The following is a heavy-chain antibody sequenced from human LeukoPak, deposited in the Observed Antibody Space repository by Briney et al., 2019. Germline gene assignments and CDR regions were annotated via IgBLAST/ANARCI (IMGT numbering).Heavy chain of an antibody. D-gene: IGHD1-7*01. CDR1: GGSFSGYY. J-gene: IGHJ4*02. V-gene: IGHV4-34*01. CDR2: INHSGST. Sequence: PSETLSLTCAVYGGSFSGYYWSWIRQPPGKGLEWIGEINHSGSTNYNPSLKSRVTISVDTSKNQFSLKLSSVTAADTAVYYCARGTNYGGFDYWGPGTLVTVSS. CDR3: ARGTNYGGFDY.